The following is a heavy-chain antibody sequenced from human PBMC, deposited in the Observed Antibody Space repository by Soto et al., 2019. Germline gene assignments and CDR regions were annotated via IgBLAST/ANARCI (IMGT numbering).Heavy chain of an antibody. CDR1: GFTFSSYG. D-gene: IGHD2-2*01. CDR3: AKDRRVVVVNTATFDYYYGMDV. CDR2: ISYDGSNK. V-gene: IGHV3-30*18. Sequence: PGGSLRLSCAASGFTFSSYGMHWVRQAPGKGLEWVAVISYDGSNKYYADSVKGRFTISRDNSKNTLYLQMNSLRAEDTAVYYCAKDRRVVVVNTATFDYYYGMDVWGQGTTVTVSS. J-gene: IGHJ6*02.